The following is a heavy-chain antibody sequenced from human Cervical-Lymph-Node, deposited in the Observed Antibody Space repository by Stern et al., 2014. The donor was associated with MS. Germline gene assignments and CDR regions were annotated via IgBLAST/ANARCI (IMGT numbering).Heavy chain of an antibody. J-gene: IGHJ6*02. CDR2: ISHDVNEK. CDR1: GFTLRSYG. Sequence: MQLVESGGGVVQPGWSLRLSCAASGFTLRSYGMHWVRQAPGQGLEWVAVISHDVNEKDYTDSVKGRFTISRDNSKNTLDLQMNSLRTEDTAVDYCAKDRLFWSGGGCDAMDVWGQGTTVTVSS. V-gene: IGHV3-30*18. CDR3: AKDRLFWSGGGCDAMDV. D-gene: IGHD2-15*01.